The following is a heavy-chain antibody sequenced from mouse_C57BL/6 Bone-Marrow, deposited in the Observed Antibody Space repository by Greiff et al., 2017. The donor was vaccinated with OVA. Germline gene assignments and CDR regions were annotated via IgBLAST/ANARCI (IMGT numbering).Heavy chain of an antibody. J-gene: IGHJ3*01. V-gene: IGHV1-54*01. D-gene: IGHD3-2*02. CDR3: ARQAGSWFAY. CDR1: GYAFTNYL. CDR2: INTGSGGT. Sequence: QVQLQQSGAELVRPGTSVKVSCKASGYAFTNYLIEWVKQRPGQGLEWIGVINTGSGGTNYNEKFKGKATLTADKSYSTAYMQLSSLTSEDTAVYYCARQAGSWFAYWGQGTLVTVSA.